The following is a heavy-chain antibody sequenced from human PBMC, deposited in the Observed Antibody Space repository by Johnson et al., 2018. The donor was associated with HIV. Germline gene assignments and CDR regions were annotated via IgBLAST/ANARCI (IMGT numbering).Heavy chain of an antibody. CDR3: ARGRPWGWELRRDAFDI. J-gene: IGHJ3*02. Sequence: VQLVESGGALVQPGGSLRLSCAASGFTVSNNYMSWVRQAPGKGLEWVSIIYSGDTTYYADSVKGRFTISRDNAKNTLYLQMNSLRAEDTAVYYCARGRPWGWELRRDAFDIWGQGTMVTVSS. D-gene: IGHD3-16*01. CDR1: GFTVSNNY. CDR2: IYSGDTT. V-gene: IGHV3-66*01.